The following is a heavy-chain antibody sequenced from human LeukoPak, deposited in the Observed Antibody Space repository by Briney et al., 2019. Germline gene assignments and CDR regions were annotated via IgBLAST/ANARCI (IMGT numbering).Heavy chain of an antibody. V-gene: IGHV4-59*01. CDR1: GGSISSYY. J-gene: IGHJ4*02. CDR2: IHYSGST. D-gene: IGHD3-10*01. CDR3: ARQPSVLFGSGSSYYFDY. Sequence: SETLSLTCTVSGGSISSYYWSWIRQPPGKGLEWIGYIHYSGSTTYNPSLKSRVTISVDTSKNQFSLKLSSVTAADTAVYYCARQPSVLFGSGSSYYFDYWGQGNLVTVSS.